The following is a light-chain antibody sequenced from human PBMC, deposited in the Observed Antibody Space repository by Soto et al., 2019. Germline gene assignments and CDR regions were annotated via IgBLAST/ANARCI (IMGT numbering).Light chain of an antibody. CDR1: QSVSSSY. V-gene: IGKV3D-20*02. CDR2: QTS. J-gene: IGKJ5*01. Sequence: EIVLTQSPATLSLSPGERATLSCRASQSVSSSYLAWYQQKPGQAPRLLIYQTSIRAAGIPARFSGTGSGTDFTLTINNLEPEDFAVYYCQVRTNWSIAFGRGTRLENK. CDR3: QVRTNWSIA.